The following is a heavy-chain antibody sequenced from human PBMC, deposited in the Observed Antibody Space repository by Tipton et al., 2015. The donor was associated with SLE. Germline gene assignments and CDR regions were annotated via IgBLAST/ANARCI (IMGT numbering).Heavy chain of an antibody. CDR1: GYTFTSYG. D-gene: IGHD4-17*01. Sequence: QLVQSGAEVKRPGASVKVSCKASGYTFTSYGISWVRQAPGQGLEWMGWISAYNGNTNYAQKLQGRVTLTTDTSTSTAYMELRSLRSDDTAVYYCAKEGGDYEEPDAKPYYYGMDVWGQGTTVTVSS. V-gene: IGHV1-18*01. CDR3: AKEGGDYEEPDAKPYYYGMDV. CDR2: ISAYNGNT. J-gene: IGHJ6*02.